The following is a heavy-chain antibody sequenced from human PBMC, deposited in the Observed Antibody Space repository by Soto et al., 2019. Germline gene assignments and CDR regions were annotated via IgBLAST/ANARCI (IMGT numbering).Heavy chain of an antibody. CDR2: ISGSGGST. J-gene: IGHJ6*02. Sequence: GALRLSCAASGFTFSSYAMSWVRQAPGKGLEWVSAISGSGGSTNYADSVKGRFTISRDNSKNTLYLQMNSLRAEDTAVYYCAKHSSSWYNDYYYGMDVWGQGTTVTVSS. CDR1: GFTFSSYA. V-gene: IGHV3-23*01. CDR3: AKHSSSWYNDYYYGMDV. D-gene: IGHD6-13*01.